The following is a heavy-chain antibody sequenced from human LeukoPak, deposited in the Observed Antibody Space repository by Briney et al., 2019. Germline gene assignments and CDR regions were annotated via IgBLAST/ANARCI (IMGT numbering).Heavy chain of an antibody. V-gene: IGHV3-64D*06. CDR1: GFTFSTYV. CDR3: VRELGY. D-gene: IGHD3-10*01. J-gene: IGHJ4*02. CDR2: INSNGDNT. Sequence: PGGSLRLSCSVSGFTFSTYVMHWVRQAPGKGLESVSAINSNGDNTYYADSVKGRFTISSDNSKNTLYRQMSSLRAGDTAVYYCVRELGYWGQGALVTVSS.